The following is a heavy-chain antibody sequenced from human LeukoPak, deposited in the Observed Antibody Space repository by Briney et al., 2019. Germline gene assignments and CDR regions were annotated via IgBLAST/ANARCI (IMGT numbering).Heavy chain of an antibody. CDR2: VSGSGGST. CDR3: ASLPAAMDY. V-gene: IGHV3-23*01. CDR1: GYTLSSYA. Sequence: GGSLRLSCAASGYTLSSYAMSGVREARGKGGEGGSSVSGSGGSTYYADSVKGRFTISRDNSTNTLYLQMNRLRAEDTAVYYCASLPAAMDYWAQGTLVTVSS. D-gene: IGHD2-2*01. J-gene: IGHJ4*02.